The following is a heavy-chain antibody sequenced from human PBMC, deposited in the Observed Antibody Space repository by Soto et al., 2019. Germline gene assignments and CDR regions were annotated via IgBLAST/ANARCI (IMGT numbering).Heavy chain of an antibody. Sequence: SSETLSLTCTVSGGSISSYYWSWIRQPPGKGLEWIGYIYYSGSTNYSPSLKSRVTISVDTSKNQFYLTLSSVTAADTAVYYCARDKVTKTAFDIWGQGTMVTVSS. V-gene: IGHV4-59*01. CDR3: ARDKVTKTAFDI. CDR2: IYYSGST. J-gene: IGHJ3*02. D-gene: IGHD4-17*01. CDR1: GGSISSYY.